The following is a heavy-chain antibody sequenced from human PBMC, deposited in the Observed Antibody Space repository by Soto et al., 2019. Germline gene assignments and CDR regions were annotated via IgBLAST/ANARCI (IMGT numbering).Heavy chain of an antibody. V-gene: IGHV3-30*03. CDR2: ISYDGSNT. CDR3: ARISRYCSGGDCHA. CDR1: GVSFNSYD. D-gene: IGHD2-15*01. Sequence: GSLRLSCAASGVSFNSYDMHWVRQAPGKGPEWVAIISYDGSNTYYSDSVRGRFTISRDNSKDTLYLQMHSLRSEDTAIYYCARISRYCSGGDCHASGQATQVTVSS. J-gene: IGHJ5*02.